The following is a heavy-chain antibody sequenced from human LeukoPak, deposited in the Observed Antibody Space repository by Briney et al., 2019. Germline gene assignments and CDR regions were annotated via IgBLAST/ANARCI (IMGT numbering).Heavy chain of an antibody. CDR2: INAGNGNT. J-gene: IGHJ2*01. CDR3: ASSSSGYYYDWYFDL. Sequence: EASVKVSCKASGYTFTSYAMHWVRQAPGQRLEWMGWINAGNGNTKYSQKFQGRVTITRDTSASTAYMELSSPRSEDTAVYYCASSSSGYYYDWYFDLWGRGTLVTVSS. D-gene: IGHD3-22*01. CDR1: GYTFTSYA. V-gene: IGHV1-3*01.